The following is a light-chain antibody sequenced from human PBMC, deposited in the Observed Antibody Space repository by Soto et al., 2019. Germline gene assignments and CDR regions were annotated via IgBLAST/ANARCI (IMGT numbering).Light chain of an antibody. CDR1: QSISDW. Sequence: DLQTTQSPSTLSASVGDRVTITCRASQSISDWLAWYQQKPGQAPKLLIYKASRLESGVPSRFSGGGSGTEFTLTISSLQPDDFASYYCQQYNSYPYTFGQGTKLEIK. CDR2: KAS. CDR3: QQYNSYPYT. J-gene: IGKJ2*01. V-gene: IGKV1-5*03.